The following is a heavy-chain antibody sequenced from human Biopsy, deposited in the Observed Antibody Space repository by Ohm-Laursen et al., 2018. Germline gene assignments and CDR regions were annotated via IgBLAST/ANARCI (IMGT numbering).Heavy chain of an antibody. CDR3: AKEVFSAVGTSGFDP. V-gene: IGHV3-23*01. Sequence: SLSLSCAASGFTFSNYAMSWVRQALGKGLEWVSGISGSGGRTYYAESMKGRFTISRDNSKKTVYLQMKSLRAEDTAVYYCAKEVFSAVGTSGFDPWGQGTLVTVSS. D-gene: IGHD1/OR15-1a*01. J-gene: IGHJ5*02. CDR1: GFTFSNYA. CDR2: ISGSGGRT.